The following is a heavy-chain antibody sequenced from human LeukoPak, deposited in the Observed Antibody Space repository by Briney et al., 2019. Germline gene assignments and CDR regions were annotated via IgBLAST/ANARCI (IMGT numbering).Heavy chain of an antibody. J-gene: IGHJ6*02. CDR3: ARGTMVRGVSRHYYYYGMDV. V-gene: IGHV4-59*01. CDR1: GGSISSYY. D-gene: IGHD3-10*01. Sequence: SETLSLTCTVSGGSISSYYWSWIQQPPGEGLEWIGYIYYSGSTNYNPSLKSRVTISVDTSKNQFSLKLSSVTAADTAVYYCARGTMVRGVSRHYYYYGMDVWGQGTTVTVPS. CDR2: IYYSGST.